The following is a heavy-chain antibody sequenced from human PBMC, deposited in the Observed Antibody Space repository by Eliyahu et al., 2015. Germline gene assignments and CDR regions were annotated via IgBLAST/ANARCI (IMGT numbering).Heavy chain of an antibody. CDR1: XFIFSXYX. D-gene: IGHD5-24*01. CDR2: VSGSGATT. J-gene: IGHJ4*02. V-gene: IGHV3-23*01. Sequence: EVQLLESGGGLVQPGGSLXLSCXASXFIFSXYXMSWVXQAPGKGXEWVSLVSGSGATTYYADSVKGRFTISRDNSKNTLYLQMNSLRGEDTAVYYCAKRDGYEIDXWGQGTLVTVSS. CDR3: AKRDGYEIDX.